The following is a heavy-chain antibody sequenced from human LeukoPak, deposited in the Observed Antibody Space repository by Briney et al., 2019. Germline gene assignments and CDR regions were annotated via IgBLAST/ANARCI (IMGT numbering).Heavy chain of an antibody. Sequence: GGSLRLSCAASGFIFNNYVMNWVRQAPGKGLEWVSSISSSGSTIYYADSVKGRFTISRDNAKNSLYLQMNSLRAEDTAVYYCARDTVVTPRGFAYWGQGTLVTVSS. CDR2: ISSSGSTI. CDR1: GFIFNNYV. V-gene: IGHV3-48*03. J-gene: IGHJ4*02. D-gene: IGHD4-23*01. CDR3: ARDTVVTPRGFAY.